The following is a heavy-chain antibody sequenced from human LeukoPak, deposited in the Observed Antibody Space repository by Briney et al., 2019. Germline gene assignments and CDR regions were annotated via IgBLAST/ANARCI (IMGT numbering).Heavy chain of an antibody. CDR3: ARVDTVMVGGGVDY. CDR2: INPNSGGT. CDR1: GYSFTGYY. J-gene: IGHJ4*02. D-gene: IGHD5-18*01. V-gene: IGHV1-2*02. Sequence: ASVKVSCKASGYSFTGYYMHWVRQAPGQGLEWMGWINPNSGGTKYAQKFKGRVTMTRDTSISTAYMELSRLRSDDTAVYYWARVDTVMVGGGVDYWGQGTLVTVSS.